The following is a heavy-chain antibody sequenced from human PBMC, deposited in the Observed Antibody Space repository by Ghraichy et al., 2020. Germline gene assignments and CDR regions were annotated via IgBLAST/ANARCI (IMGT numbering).Heavy chain of an antibody. CDR3: ATNGDSSGYYYVYRY. J-gene: IGHJ4*02. CDR2: IYYSGST. Sequence: SETLSLTCTVSGGSISSSSYYWGWIRQPPGKGLEWIGSIYYSGSTYYNPSLKSRVTISVDTSKNQFSLKLSSVTAADTAVYYCATNGDSSGYYYVYRYWGQGTLVTVSS. CDR1: GGSISSSSYY. D-gene: IGHD3-22*01. V-gene: IGHV4-39*01.